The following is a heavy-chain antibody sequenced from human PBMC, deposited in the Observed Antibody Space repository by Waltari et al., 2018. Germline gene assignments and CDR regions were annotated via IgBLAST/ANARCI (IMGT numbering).Heavy chain of an antibody. CDR2: IHGSGRI. CDR3: ARDRGRGLYLDS. D-gene: IGHD5-12*01. V-gene: IGHV4-4*02. J-gene: IGHJ4*02. Sequence: QVQLQESGPGLVKPSGTLSVTCAVSGDSIRGGFWWGWVRQTPGKGLEWIGQIHGSGRINYNPSLESRVTVSRDTSNNQFSLKLTSATAADTAVYFCARDRGRGLYLDSWGQGILVTVSP. CDR1: GDSIRGGFW.